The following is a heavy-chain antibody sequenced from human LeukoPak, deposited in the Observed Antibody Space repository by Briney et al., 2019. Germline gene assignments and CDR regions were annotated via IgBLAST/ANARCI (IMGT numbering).Heavy chain of an antibody. CDR2: ISYDGSNK. CDR3: AKEVGYCSSTSCYAPLY. Sequence: PGRSLRLSCAASGFTFSSYGMHWVRQAPGKGLEWVAVISYDGSNKYYADSVKGRFTISRDNSKNTLYLQMNSLRAEDTAVYYCAKEVGYCSSTSCYAPLYWGQGTLVTVSP. J-gene: IGHJ4*02. CDR1: GFTFSSYG. D-gene: IGHD2-2*01. V-gene: IGHV3-30*18.